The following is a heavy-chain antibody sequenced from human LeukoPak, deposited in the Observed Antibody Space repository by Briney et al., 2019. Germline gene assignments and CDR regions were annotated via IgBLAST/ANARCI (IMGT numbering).Heavy chain of an antibody. CDR1: GFTFSSYA. J-gene: IGHJ4*02. CDR3: ARVGEGYCTSTGCRTFDY. CDR2: ISYDGSIK. D-gene: IGHD2-2*01. V-gene: IGHV3-30-3*01. Sequence: GRSLRLSSAASGFTFSSYAMHWVRQAPGKGLEWVAIISYDGSIKDYADSVKGRFTISRDNSKNTLYLQMNSLRVEDTAVYYCARVGEGYCTSTGCRTFDYWGQGTLVTVSS.